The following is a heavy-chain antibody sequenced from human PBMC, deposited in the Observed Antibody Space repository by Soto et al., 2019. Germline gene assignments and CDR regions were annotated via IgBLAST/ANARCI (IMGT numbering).Heavy chain of an antibody. CDR1: DGSISSYY. CDR2: IYYSGST. Sequence: SQTLSLTCTVSDGSISSYYWSWIRQPPGKGLEWIGYIYYSGSTDHNPSLKSRVTISVDTSKNQFSLKLSSVTAADTAVYFCARHWYGSGTHYPFDSWGQGTLVTVSS. CDR3: ARHWYGSGTHYPFDS. V-gene: IGHV4-59*08. J-gene: IGHJ4*02. D-gene: IGHD3-10*01.